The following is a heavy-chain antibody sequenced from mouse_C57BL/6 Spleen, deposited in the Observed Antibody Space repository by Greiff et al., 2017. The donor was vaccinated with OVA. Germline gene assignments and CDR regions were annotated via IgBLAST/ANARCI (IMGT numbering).Heavy chain of an antibody. CDR1: GYTFTDYE. Sequence: QVQLQQSGAELVRPGASVTLSCKASGYTFTDYEMHWVKQTPVHGLEWIGAIDPETGGTAYNQKFKGKAILTADKSSSTAYMELRSLTSEDSAVDDCTRGGVVAPFAYWGQGTLVTVSA. CDR3: TRGGVVAPFAY. J-gene: IGHJ3*01. CDR2: IDPETGGT. V-gene: IGHV1-15*01. D-gene: IGHD1-1*01.